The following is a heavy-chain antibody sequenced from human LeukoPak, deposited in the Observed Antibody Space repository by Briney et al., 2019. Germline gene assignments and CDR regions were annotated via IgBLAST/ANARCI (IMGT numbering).Heavy chain of an antibody. CDR1: GASINNSY. D-gene: IGHD4-17*01. J-gene: IGHJ4*02. Sequence: SETLSLTCTVSGASINNSYWSWIRQPPGKGLEWLGYIYYRGSTNYNPSLKSRVTFSVDTSKNQFSLKLNSVTAADTAVYYCARGGDYGDRRYFDYWGQGTLVTVSS. CDR3: ARGGDYGDRRYFDY. V-gene: IGHV4-59*01. CDR2: IYYRGST.